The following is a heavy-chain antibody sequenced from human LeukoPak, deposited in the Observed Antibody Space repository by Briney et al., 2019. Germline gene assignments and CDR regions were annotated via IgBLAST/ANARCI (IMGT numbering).Heavy chain of an antibody. Sequence: GGSLRLSCAASGFNFSSYAMHWVRQAPGKGLEWVALISYDGSSKYYADSVKGRFTISRDNSKNTLYLQMNSLRAEDTAVYYCAKDLYSNTFSFDYWGQGTLVTVSS. J-gene: IGHJ4*02. CDR2: ISYDGSSK. CDR1: GFNFSSYA. CDR3: AKDLYSNTFSFDY. V-gene: IGHV3-30-3*01. D-gene: IGHD4-11*01.